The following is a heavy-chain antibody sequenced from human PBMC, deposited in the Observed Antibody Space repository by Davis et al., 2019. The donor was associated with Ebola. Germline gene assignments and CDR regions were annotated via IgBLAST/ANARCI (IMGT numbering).Heavy chain of an antibody. CDR1: GYTFTSYG. CDR3: AREDNVVEGFDL. CDR2: ISAYNGNT. J-gene: IGHJ2*01. D-gene: IGHD2-15*01. Sequence: AASVKVSCKASGYTFTSYGISWVRQAPGQGLEWMGWISAYNGNTNYAQKFQGRVTMTRDTSISTAYMELSRLRSDDTVVYYCAREDNVVEGFDLWGRGTLVTVSS. V-gene: IGHV1-18*04.